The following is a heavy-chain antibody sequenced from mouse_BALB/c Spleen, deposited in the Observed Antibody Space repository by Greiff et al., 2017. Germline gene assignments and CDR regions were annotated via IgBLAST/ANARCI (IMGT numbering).Heavy chain of an antibody. J-gene: IGHJ4*01. CDR1: GYSITSDYA. D-gene: IGHD1-1*01. CDR2: ISYSGST. Sequence: VQLKESGPGLVKPSQSLSLTCTVTGYSITSDYAWNWIRQFPGNKLEWMGYISYSGSTSYNPSLKSRISITRDTSKNQFFLQLNSVTTEDTATYYCARGATVVGRGGYAMDYWGQGTSVTVSS. CDR3: ARGATVVGRGGYAMDY. V-gene: IGHV3-2*02.